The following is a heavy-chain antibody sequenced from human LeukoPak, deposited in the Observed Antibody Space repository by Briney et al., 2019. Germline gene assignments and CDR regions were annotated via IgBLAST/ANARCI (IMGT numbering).Heavy chain of an antibody. J-gene: IGHJ4*02. Sequence: GGSLRLSGAASGFIFSNYRMNWVRQAPGKGLEWVSSISSSSNYIYYADSVKGRFTISRDNAKNSLYLQMNSLRVEDTAVYYCARDSTLWWGTDYWGQGTLVTVSS. D-gene: IGHD2-21*01. CDR1: GFIFSNYR. CDR3: ARDSTLWWGTDY. CDR2: ISSSSNYI. V-gene: IGHV3-21*06.